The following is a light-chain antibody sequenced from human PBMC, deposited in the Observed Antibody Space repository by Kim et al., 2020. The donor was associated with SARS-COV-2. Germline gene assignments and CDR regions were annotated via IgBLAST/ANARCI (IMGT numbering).Light chain of an antibody. CDR2: AAS. J-gene: IGKJ2*01. Sequence: SASIGDSVTIPCRANQGIRSYLAWYQQKPGKAPKPLIYAASSLLSGVPSRFSGSGSGTDFTLTISSLQPEDVATYYCQKYDSAPRTFGQGTKLEI. V-gene: IGKV1-27*01. CDR1: QGIRSY. CDR3: QKYDSAPRT.